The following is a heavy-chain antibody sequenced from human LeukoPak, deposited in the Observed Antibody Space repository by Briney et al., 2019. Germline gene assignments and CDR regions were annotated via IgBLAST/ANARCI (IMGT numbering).Heavy chain of an antibody. CDR3: ASGYSSSWYDYYYYYMDV. D-gene: IGHD6-13*01. V-gene: IGHV1-69*01. CDR2: IIPIFGTA. Sequence: RASVKVSCKASGGTFSSYAISWVRQAPGQGLEWMGGIIPIFGTANYAQKFQGRVTITADESTSTAYMKLSSLRSEDTAVYYCASGYSSSWYDYYYYYMDVWGKGTTVTVSS. CDR1: GGTFSSYA. J-gene: IGHJ6*03.